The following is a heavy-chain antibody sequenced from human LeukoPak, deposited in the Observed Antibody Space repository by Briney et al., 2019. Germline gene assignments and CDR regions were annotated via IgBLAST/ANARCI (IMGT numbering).Heavy chain of an antibody. CDR2: IYYSGST. Sequence: SETLSLTCTVSSGSISSYYWSWIRQPPGKGLEWIGYIYYSGSTNYNPSLKSRVTISVDTSKNQFSLKLISVTAADTAVYYCARVKGVVTAILDYWGQGTLVTVSS. CDR3: ARVKGVVTAILDY. D-gene: IGHD2-21*02. V-gene: IGHV4-59*01. J-gene: IGHJ4*02. CDR1: SGSISSYY.